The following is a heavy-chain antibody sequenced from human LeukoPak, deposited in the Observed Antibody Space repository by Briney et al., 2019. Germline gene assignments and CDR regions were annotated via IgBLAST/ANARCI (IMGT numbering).Heavy chain of an antibody. CDR2: IYHSGST. J-gene: IGHJ4*02. CDR1: GYSISSGYC. Sequence: SETLSLTCAVSGYSISSGYCWGWIRQPPGKGLEWIGSIYHSGSTYYNPSLKSRVTISVDTSKNQFSLKLSSVTAADTAVYYCARLVPPHYYDSSGYYIPHSVAHPYYFDYWGQGTLVTVSS. D-gene: IGHD3-22*01. CDR3: ARLVPPHYYDSSGYYIPHSVAHPYYFDY. V-gene: IGHV4-38-2*01.